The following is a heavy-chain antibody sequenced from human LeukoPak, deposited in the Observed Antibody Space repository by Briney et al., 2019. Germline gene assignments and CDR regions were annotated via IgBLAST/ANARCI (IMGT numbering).Heavy chain of an antibody. Sequence: PSETLSLTCTVSGGSISSSGYYWSWIRQPPGKGLEWIGEINHSGSTNYNPSLKSRVTISVDTSKNQFSLKLSSVTAADTAVYYCARDLWFGEYYFDYWGQGTLVTVSS. CDR1: GGSISSSGYY. CDR2: INHSGST. J-gene: IGHJ4*02. D-gene: IGHD3-10*01. CDR3: ARDLWFGEYYFDY. V-gene: IGHV4-39*07.